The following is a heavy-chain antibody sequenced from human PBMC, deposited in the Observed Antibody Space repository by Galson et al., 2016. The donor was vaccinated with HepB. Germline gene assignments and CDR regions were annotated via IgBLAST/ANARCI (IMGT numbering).Heavy chain of an antibody. J-gene: IGHJ6*04. CDR1: GDVISSDY. V-gene: IGHV4-59*01. CDR2: IYYRGGA. D-gene: IGHD3-16*01. CDR3: ARDRTLTTRMDV. Sequence: ETLSLTCTVSGDVISSDYWSWIRQSPGKGLEWIGYIYYRGGADYNPSLKSRVTISVDRSKNQFSLVLTSVTAADTAVYYCARDRTLTTRMDVWGKGTAVTVSS.